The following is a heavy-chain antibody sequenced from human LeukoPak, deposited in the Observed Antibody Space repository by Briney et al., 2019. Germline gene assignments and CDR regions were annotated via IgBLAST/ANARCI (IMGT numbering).Heavy chain of an antibody. CDR3: TRDFRAAGDY. D-gene: IGHD6-13*01. CDR2: INSGSSNT. CDR1: GFIFSSYV. Sequence: GGSLRLSCAAYGFIFSSYVMNWVRQAPGKGLVWVASINSGSSNTYYTESVKGRFTIYRDDAKKSLYLQMDSLRVEDTAVYFCTRDFRAAGDYWGEGTRVTVSS. V-gene: IGHV3-21*01. J-gene: IGHJ4*02.